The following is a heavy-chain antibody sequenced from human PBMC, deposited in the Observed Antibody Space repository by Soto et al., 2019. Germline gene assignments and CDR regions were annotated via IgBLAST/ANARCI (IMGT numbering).Heavy chain of an antibody. CDR2: ISRDGGTK. Sequence: QVQLVESGGGVVQPGRSLRLSCGVSGFTVSTYGMHWVRQAPGKGLEWVAVISRDGGTKYYADSVKGRFTISRDNSRNTLFLEMNSLSGDDMAVYYCTGEVASGYWGQGTLVTVSS. CDR3: TGEVASGY. J-gene: IGHJ4*02. V-gene: IGHV3-30*03. D-gene: IGHD2-8*02. CDR1: GFTVSTYG.